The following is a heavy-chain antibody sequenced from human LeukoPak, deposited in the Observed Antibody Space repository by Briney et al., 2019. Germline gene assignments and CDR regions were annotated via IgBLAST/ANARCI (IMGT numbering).Heavy chain of an antibody. CDR1: GGSFSGYY. CDR3: ARDRLAAAGIGP. CDR2: INHSGST. D-gene: IGHD6-13*01. Sequence: SETLSLTCAVYGGSFSGYYWSWIRQPPGKGLEWIGEINHSGSTDYNPSLKSRVTMSVDTSKNQFSLKLSSVTAADTAVYYCARDRLAAAGIGPWGQGTLVTVSS. J-gene: IGHJ5*02. V-gene: IGHV4-34*01.